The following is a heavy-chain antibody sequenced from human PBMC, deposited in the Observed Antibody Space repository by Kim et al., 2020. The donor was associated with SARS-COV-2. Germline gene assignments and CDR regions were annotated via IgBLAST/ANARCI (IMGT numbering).Heavy chain of an antibody. J-gene: IGHJ4*02. D-gene: IGHD5-12*01. Sequence: ADSVKGRFTISRDNAKNSLYLQMNSLRAEDTAVYYCARDRGWLQLSPYDYWGQGTLVTVSS. CDR3: ARDRGWLQLSPYDY. V-gene: IGHV3-11*06.